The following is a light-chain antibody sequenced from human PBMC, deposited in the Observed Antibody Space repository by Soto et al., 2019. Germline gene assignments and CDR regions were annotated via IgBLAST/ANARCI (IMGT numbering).Light chain of an antibody. J-gene: IGKJ2*01. CDR3: QQYNSLYT. Sequence: DRVTITCRASQSISGWLAWYQQKPGKAPKLLIYKASSLESGVPSRFSGSGSETEFTLTISSLQTSESATSYCQQYNSLYTFGHGTNVDMK. V-gene: IGKV1-5*03. CDR1: QSISGW. CDR2: KAS.